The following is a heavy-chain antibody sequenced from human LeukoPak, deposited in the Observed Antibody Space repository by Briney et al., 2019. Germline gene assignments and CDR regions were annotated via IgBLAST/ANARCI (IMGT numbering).Heavy chain of an antibody. CDR2: IWFDGGKI. J-gene: IGHJ4*02. CDR1: GFTLSRYG. V-gene: IGHV3-33*01. CDR3: VRGSGGDGYSYWGDY. D-gene: IGHD5-24*01. Sequence: GGSLRLSCAASGFTLSRYGMHWVRQAPGMGLEWVAVIWFDGGKIHYPDSVKGRFTISRDNSRNTLYLQMDNLRADDTAVYYCVRGSGGDGYSYWGDYWGQGTLVTVSP.